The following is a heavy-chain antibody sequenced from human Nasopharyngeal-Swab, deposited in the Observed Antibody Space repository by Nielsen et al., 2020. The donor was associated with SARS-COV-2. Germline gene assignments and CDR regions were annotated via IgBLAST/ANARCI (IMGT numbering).Heavy chain of an antibody. CDR3: ARDLRYSSSWYVGISYFDY. J-gene: IGHJ4*02. V-gene: IGHV3-48*03. Sequence: WIRQPPGKGLEWVSYISSSGSTIYYADSVKGRFTISRDNAKNSLYLQMNSLRAEDTAVYYCARDLRYSSSWYVGISYFDYWGQGARVTVSS. CDR2: ISSSGSTI. D-gene: IGHD6-13*01.